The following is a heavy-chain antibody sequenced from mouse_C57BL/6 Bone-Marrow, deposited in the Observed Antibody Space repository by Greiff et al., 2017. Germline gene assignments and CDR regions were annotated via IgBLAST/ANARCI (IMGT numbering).Heavy chain of an antibody. CDR3: EILLLRFYYAMDY. CDR1: GYTFTSYW. Sequence: QVQLQQSGAELVKPGASVKMSCKASGYTFTSYWITWVKQRPGQGLEWIGDIYPGSGSTNYNEKFKSKATLTVDTSSSTAYMQLSSLTSEDSAVYYCEILLLRFYYAMDYWGQGTSVTVSS. D-gene: IGHD1-1*01. CDR2: IYPGSGST. J-gene: IGHJ4*01. V-gene: IGHV1-55*01.